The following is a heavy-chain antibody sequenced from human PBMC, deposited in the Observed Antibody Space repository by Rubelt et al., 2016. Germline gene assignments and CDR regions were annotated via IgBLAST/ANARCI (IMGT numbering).Heavy chain of an antibody. V-gene: IGHV4-39*07. J-gene: IGHJ6*02. D-gene: IGHD6-25*01. CDR3: ARDRSGDYYYYHGMDV. CDR1: GGSISSSSYY. Sequence: QVQLQESGPGLVKPSETLSLTCTVSGGSISSSSYYWGWIRQPPGKGLEWIGSIYHSGSTYYNPSLKSRVTISVDTSKNQFSRKLSSVTAADTAVYYCARDRSGDYYYYHGMDVWGQGTTVTVSS. CDR2: IYHSGST.